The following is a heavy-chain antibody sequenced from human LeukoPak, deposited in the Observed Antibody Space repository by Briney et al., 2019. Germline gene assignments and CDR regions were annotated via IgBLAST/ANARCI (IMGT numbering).Heavy chain of an antibody. CDR1: GYTFTSYY. D-gene: IGHD1-26*01. Sequence: ASVKVSCKASGYTFTSYYTHWVRQAPGQGLEWMGWINPNSGGTNYAQKFQGRVTMTRDTSISTAYMELSRLRSDDTAVYYCARGKVGATPHDAFDIWGQGTMVTVSS. CDR3: ARGKVGATPHDAFDI. CDR2: INPNSGGT. V-gene: IGHV1-2*02. J-gene: IGHJ3*02.